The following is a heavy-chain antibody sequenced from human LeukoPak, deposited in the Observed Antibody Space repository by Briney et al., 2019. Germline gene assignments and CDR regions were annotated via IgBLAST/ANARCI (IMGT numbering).Heavy chain of an antibody. CDR2: ISYDGSNK. Sequence: GSLRLSCAASGFTFSSYGMHWVRQAPGKGLEWVAVISYDGSNKYYADSVKGRFTISRDNSKNTLYLQMNSLRAEDTAVYYCARCSVTGFGIQLWLADYWGQGTLVTVSS. CDR1: GFTFSSYG. D-gene: IGHD5-18*01. J-gene: IGHJ4*02. V-gene: IGHV3-30*03. CDR3: ARCSVTGFGIQLWLADY.